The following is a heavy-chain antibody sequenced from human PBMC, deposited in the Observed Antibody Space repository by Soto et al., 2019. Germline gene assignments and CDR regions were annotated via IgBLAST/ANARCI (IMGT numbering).Heavy chain of an antibody. J-gene: IGHJ4*02. Sequence: PSETLSLTCTVSGGSISSGDYYWSWIRQHPGKGLEWIGYIYYSGSTYYNPSLKSRVTISVDTSKNQFSLKLSSVTAADTAVYYCARGPTYYYDSSGYLLYFDYWGQGTLVTVSS. V-gene: IGHV4-31*03. CDR2: IYYSGST. D-gene: IGHD3-22*01. CDR3: ARGPTYYYDSSGYLLYFDY. CDR1: GGSISSGDYY.